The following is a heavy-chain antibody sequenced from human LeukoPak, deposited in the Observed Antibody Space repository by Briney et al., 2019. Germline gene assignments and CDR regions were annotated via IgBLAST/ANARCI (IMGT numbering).Heavy chain of an antibody. CDR2: SSAYNGNT. CDR1: GGTFSSYA. D-gene: IGHD3-22*01. V-gene: IGHV1-18*01. Sequence: ASVKVSCKASGGTFSSYAISWVRQAPGQGLEWMGWSSAYNGNTNYAQKLQGRVTMTTDTSTSTAYMELRSLRSDDTAVYYCAKSSAMIVVGGFYYFDYWGQGTLVTVSS. J-gene: IGHJ4*02. CDR3: AKSSAMIVVGGFYYFDY.